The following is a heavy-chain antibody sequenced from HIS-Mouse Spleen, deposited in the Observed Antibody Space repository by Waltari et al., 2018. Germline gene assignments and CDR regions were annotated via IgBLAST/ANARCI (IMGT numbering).Heavy chain of an antibody. CDR1: GFTFSGYW. D-gene: IGHD1-26*01. CDR3: ARDSGGSYFDY. J-gene: IGHJ4*02. Sequence: EVQLVESGGGLVQPGGSLRLSCAASGFTFSGYWMRWVRQGPGKGLEWVANIKQDGSEKYYVDSVKGRFTISRDNAKNSLYLQMNSLRAEDTAVYYCARDSGGSYFDYWGQGTLVTVSS. CDR2: IKQDGSEK. V-gene: IGHV3-7*01.